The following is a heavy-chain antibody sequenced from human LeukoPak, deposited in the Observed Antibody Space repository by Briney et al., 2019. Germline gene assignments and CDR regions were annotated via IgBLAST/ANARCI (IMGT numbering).Heavy chain of an antibody. Sequence: GGSLRLSCAAPGFTFSSYAMSWVRQAPGKGLEWVSAISGSGGSTYYADSVKGRFTISRDNSKNTLYLQMNSLRAEDTAVYYCAKDLSSGWLDYYYYGMDVWGQGTTVTVSS. CDR2: ISGSGGST. CDR1: GFTFSSYA. CDR3: AKDLSSGWLDYYYYGMDV. D-gene: IGHD6-19*01. J-gene: IGHJ6*02. V-gene: IGHV3-23*01.